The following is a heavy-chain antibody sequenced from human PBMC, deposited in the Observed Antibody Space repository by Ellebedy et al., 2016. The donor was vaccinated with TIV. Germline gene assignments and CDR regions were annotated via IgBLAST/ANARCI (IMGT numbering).Heavy chain of an antibody. CDR2: ISGSGNTV. Sequence: PGGSLRLSCAASGFTFSSFYMNWVRQAPGKGLEWVSHISGSGNTVSYADSVKGRFTVSSDNAKNSLYLQMNSLRAEDTAVYYCATSQDLVIYYFDYWGQGTLVTVSS. CDR3: ATSQDLVIYYFDY. J-gene: IGHJ4*02. CDR1: GFTFSSFY. D-gene: IGHD5-12*01. V-gene: IGHV3-48*03.